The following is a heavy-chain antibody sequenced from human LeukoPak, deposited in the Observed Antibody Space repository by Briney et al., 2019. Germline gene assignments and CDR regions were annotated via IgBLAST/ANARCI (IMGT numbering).Heavy chain of an antibody. CDR2: ISSAGTT. J-gene: IGHJ4*02. V-gene: IGHV3-66*01. CDR3: ARDLEAANTYYFDY. CDR1: GFTVSSSY. D-gene: IGHD6-13*01. Sequence: GGSLRLSCAASGFTVSSSYMSWVRQAPGKGLEWVSIISSAGTTYYADSVKGRFTISRDNSKNTVYLQVNSLRDEDTTVYYCARDLEAANTYYFDYWGQGTMVTVSS.